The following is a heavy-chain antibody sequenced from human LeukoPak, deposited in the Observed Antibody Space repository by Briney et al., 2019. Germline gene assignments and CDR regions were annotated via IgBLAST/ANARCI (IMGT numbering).Heavy chain of an antibody. D-gene: IGHD6-19*01. CDR2: ISGSGDST. CDR3: AKVGSSGWTLYYFDY. Sequence: GGSLRLSCAASGFTFSNYAMSWVRQAPGKGLEWVSSISGSGDSTYYADSVKGRFTISRDNSKNTLYLQMNSLRAEDTAVYYCAKVGSSGWTLYYFDYWAREPWSPSPQ. V-gene: IGHV3-23*01. CDR1: GFTFSNYA. J-gene: IGHJ4*02.